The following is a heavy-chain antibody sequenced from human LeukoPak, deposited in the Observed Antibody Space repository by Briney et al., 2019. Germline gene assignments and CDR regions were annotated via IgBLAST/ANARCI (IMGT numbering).Heavy chain of an antibody. CDR1: GGSISSFY. Sequence: PSETLSLTCTVSGGSISSFYWSWIGQPPGKGLEWIGYIYHSGSTNYNPSLKSRVTISVDTAKNQFSLNLNSVTAADTAVYYCARASSYYDILTGYYPPSYTDYWGQGTLVTVSS. CDR3: ARASSYYDILTGYYPPSYTDY. V-gene: IGHV4-59*01. J-gene: IGHJ4*02. CDR2: IYHSGST. D-gene: IGHD3-9*01.